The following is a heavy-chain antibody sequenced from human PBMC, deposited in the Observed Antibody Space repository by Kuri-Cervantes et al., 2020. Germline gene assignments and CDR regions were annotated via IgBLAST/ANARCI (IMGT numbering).Heavy chain of an antibody. V-gene: IGHV3-49*04. J-gene: IGHJ3*02. CDR1: GFTFGDYA. CDR2: IRSKAYGGTT. D-gene: IGHD5-12*01. CDR3: TTDHPVGGYDLDDAFDI. Sequence: GESLKISCTASGFTFGDYAMSWVRQAPGKGLEWVGFIRSKAYGGTTEYAASVKGRFTISRDDSKSIAYLQMNSLKTEDTAVYYCTTDHPVGGYDLDDAFDIWGQGTMVTVSS.